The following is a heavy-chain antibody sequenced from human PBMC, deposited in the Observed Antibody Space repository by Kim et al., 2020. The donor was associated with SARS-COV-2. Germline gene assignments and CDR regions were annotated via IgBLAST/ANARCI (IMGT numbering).Heavy chain of an antibody. CDR3: AKDVGGSSGYFSYYYYGMDV. Sequence: RFTISRDNAKNSLYLQMNSLRAEDTALYYCAKDVGGSSGYFSYYYYGMDVWGQGTTVTVSS. V-gene: IGHV3-9*01. D-gene: IGHD3-22*01. J-gene: IGHJ6*02.